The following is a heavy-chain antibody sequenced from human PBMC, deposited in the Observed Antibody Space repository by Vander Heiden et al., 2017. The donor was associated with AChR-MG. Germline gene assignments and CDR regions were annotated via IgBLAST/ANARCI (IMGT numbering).Heavy chain of an antibody. J-gene: IGHJ4*02. V-gene: IGHV3-30*04. CDR1: GFPFRSFT. Sequence: VQLVESGGGVVQPGRSLRLSCAASGFPFRSFTMHWVRQTPGKGLEWVANLSNDGTHKNYADSVQGRFTISRDNSKNTLYLQIKRLRTEDTAVYYCARMLYGDLRYFDFWVQVTLVPVS. CDR2: LSNDGTHK. D-gene: IGHD4-17*01. CDR3: ARMLYGDLRYFDF.